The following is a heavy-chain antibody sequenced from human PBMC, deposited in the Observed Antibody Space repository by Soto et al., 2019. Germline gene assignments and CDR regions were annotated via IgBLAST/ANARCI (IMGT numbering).Heavy chain of an antibody. CDR2: IYYSGST. J-gene: IGHJ1*01. V-gene: IGHV4-61*08. CDR3: ARSGLWFGDNAEYFQH. CDR1: GGSISSGGYY. Sequence: PSETLSLTCTVSGGSISSGGYYWSWIRQPPGKGLEWIGYIYYSGSTNYNPSLKSRVTISVDTSKNQFSLKLSSVTAADTAVYYCARSGLWFGDNAEYFQHWGQGTLVTVSS. D-gene: IGHD3-10*01.